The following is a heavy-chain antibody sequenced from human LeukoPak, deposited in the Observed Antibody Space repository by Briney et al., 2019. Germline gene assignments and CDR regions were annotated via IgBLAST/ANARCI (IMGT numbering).Heavy chain of an antibody. J-gene: IGHJ5*02. D-gene: IGHD2-2*01. CDR2: INPNSGGT. V-gene: IGHV1-2*02. CDR3: ARVGRRAYQLPRANNWFDP. CDR1: GYTFTGYY. Sequence: ASVKVSCKASGYTFTGYYMHWVRQAPGQGLEWMGWINPNSGGTNYAQKFQGRVTMTRDTSISTAYMELSRLRSDDTAVYYCARVGRRAYQLPRANNWFDPWGQGTLVTVSS.